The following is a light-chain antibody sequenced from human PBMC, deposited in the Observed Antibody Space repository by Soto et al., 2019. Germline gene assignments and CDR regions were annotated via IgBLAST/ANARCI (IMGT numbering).Light chain of an antibody. CDR1: RNDIGAYEF. CDR3: KSYAGSNTYV. V-gene: IGLV2-8*01. CDR2: EVV. J-gene: IGLJ1*01. Sequence: QSVLAQPPSASGSPGQSVTISCTGTRNDIGAYEFVSWYQHHPGKAPKLIIYEVVQRPSGVPDRFSGSKSGNTASLTVSGLRAADEADYYCKSYAGSNTYVFGTGTKVTV.